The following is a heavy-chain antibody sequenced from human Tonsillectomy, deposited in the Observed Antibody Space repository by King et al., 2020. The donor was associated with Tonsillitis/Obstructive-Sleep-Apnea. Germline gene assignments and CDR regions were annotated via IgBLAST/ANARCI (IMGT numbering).Heavy chain of an antibody. D-gene: IGHD1-1*01. J-gene: IGHJ4*02. V-gene: IGHV5-51*01. CDR3: ARRGTWNDIDS. CDR1: GYTFTNYW. CDR2: ICPGVSDT. Sequence: QLVQSGAEVRKPGESLKISCSGSGYTFTNYWIGWVRQMPGKGLEWMGIICPGVSDTRYSPSFQGQVTISADKSISTAYLQWSSLKASDTAMYYCARRGTWNDIDSWGQGTLVTVSS.